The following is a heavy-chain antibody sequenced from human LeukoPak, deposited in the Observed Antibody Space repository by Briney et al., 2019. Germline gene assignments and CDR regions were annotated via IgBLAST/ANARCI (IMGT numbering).Heavy chain of an antibody. CDR1: GFTFSSYG. CDR2: IWYDGSNK. V-gene: IGHV3-33*06. Sequence: SGGSLRLSCAASGFTFSSYGMHWVRQAPGKGLEWVAVIWYDGSNKYYADSVKGRFTIPRDDSKNTLYLQMNSLRAEDTAVYYCAKSLLTGYYYYYMDVWGKGTTVTVSS. J-gene: IGHJ6*03. D-gene: IGHD2-8*02. CDR3: AKSLLTGYYYYYMDV.